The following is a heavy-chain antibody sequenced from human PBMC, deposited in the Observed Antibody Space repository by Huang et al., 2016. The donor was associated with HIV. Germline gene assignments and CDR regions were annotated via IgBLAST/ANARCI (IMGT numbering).Heavy chain of an antibody. CDR1: GYMFTSYY. V-gene: IGHV1-46*01. J-gene: IGHJ4*02. CDR2: INLSADSA. D-gene: IGHD1-26*01. CDR3: ARGEGRFVY. Sequence: QVQLVQSGAELKKPGASVKVSCKTSGYMFTSYYMCWLRQAPGQGPEWMGVINLSADSAAYAQKLQGRVTITRSMATKIVYMELSGLKSEDTAVYYCARGEGRFVYWGQGTLVTVSS.